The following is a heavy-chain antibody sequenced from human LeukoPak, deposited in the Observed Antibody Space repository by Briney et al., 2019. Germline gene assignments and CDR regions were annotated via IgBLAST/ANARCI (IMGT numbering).Heavy chain of an antibody. J-gene: IGHJ4*02. CDR1: GFTFISYA. CDR3: AKWAWDYGDYGVFDY. CDR2: ISGSGGST. Sequence: PGGSLRLSCAASGFTFISYAMCWVRQAPGKGLEWVSAISGSGGSTYYADSVKGRFTISRDKFKNTRYLQMNSLRAEDTAVYYCAKWAWDYGDYGVFDYWGQGTLVTVSS. V-gene: IGHV3-23*01. D-gene: IGHD4-17*01.